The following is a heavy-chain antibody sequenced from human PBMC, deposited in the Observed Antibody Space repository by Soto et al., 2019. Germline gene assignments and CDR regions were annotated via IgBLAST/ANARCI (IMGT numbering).Heavy chain of an antibody. V-gene: IGHV3-7*01. D-gene: IGHD3-22*01. CDR2: IKQDGSEK. J-gene: IGHJ4*02. CDR3: ARYLWGSGYYYGY. CDR1: GFTFSSYW. Sequence: EVQLVESGGGLVQPGGSLRLSCAASGFTFSSYWMSWVRQAPGKGLEWGANIKQDGSEKYYVDSVKGRFTISRDNAKNSLYLQMNSLRAEDTAVYYCARYLWGSGYYYGYWGQGSLVTVSS.